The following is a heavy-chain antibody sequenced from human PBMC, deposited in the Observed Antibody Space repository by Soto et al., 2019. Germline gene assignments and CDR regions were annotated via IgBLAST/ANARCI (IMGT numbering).Heavy chain of an antibody. J-gene: IGHJ4*02. CDR1: GYTFTSYA. CDR3: ARRTVFTLDY. D-gene: IGHD4-4*01. Sequence: QVQLVQSGAEVKKPGASVKVSCKASGYTFTSYAMHWVRQAPGQRLEWMGWINAGNGNTKYSQKFQGRVTITRDTSARTAYMELSSLRSEDTAVYYCARRTVFTLDYWGQGTLVTVSS. V-gene: IGHV1-3*01. CDR2: INAGNGNT.